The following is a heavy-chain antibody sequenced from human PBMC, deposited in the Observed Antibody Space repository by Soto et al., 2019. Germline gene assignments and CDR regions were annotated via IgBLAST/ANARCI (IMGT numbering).Heavy chain of an antibody. CDR2: IYNSGST. CDR1: GGSISTYY. V-gene: IGHV4-59*01. Sequence: QVQLQESGPGLVKLSETLSLTCTVSGGSISTYYWTWIRQPPGKGLEWVGHIYNSGSTNYNPSLKSRVTISVDRSKNQFSLKLNSVTTADTAVYYCARDRGGTGYVFFAMDVWGQGTTVSVSS. D-gene: IGHD5-12*01. CDR3: ARDRGGTGYVFFAMDV. J-gene: IGHJ6*02.